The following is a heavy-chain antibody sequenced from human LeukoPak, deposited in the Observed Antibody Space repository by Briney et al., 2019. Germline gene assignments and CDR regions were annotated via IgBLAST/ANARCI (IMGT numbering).Heavy chain of an antibody. CDR1: GGSFSDYY. Sequence: PSETLSLTCAVYGGSFSDYYWTWIRQPPGKGLEWIGQINHSGSTNYNPSLKSRVTISVDTSKNQFFLKLNSVTAADTAVYYCARDRGWHDYWGQGSLVTVSS. J-gene: IGHJ4*02. V-gene: IGHV4-34*01. D-gene: IGHD6-19*01. CDR3: ARDRGWHDY. CDR2: INHSGST.